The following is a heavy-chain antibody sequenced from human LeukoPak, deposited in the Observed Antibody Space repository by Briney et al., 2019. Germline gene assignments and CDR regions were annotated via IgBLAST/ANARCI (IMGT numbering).Heavy chain of an antibody. CDR3: AKPRTPDYYDSSGHFDY. CDR2: ISGSGGST. Sequence: GGSLRLSCAASGFTFSSYAMSWVRQAPGKGLEWVSAISGSGGSTYYADSVEGRFTISRDNSKNTLYLQMNSLRAEDTAVYYCAKPRTPDYYDSSGHFDYWGQGTLVTVSS. CDR1: GFTFSSYA. D-gene: IGHD3-22*01. V-gene: IGHV3-23*01. J-gene: IGHJ4*02.